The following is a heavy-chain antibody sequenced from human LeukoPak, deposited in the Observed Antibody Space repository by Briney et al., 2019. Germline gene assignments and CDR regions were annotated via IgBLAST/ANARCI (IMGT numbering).Heavy chain of an antibody. CDR3: VKDVIAAAGYFQH. J-gene: IGHJ1*01. Sequence: GGSLRLSCSASGFTFSSYAMHWVRQAPGQGLEYVSAISSNGGSTYYADSVKGRFSISRDNSKNTLYLQMSSLRAEDTAVYYCVKDVIAAAGYFQHWGQGTLVTVSS. CDR1: GFTFSSYA. D-gene: IGHD6-13*01. V-gene: IGHV3-64D*06. CDR2: ISSNGGST.